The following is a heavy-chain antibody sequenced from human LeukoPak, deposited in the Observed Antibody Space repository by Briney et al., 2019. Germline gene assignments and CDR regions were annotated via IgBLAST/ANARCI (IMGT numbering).Heavy chain of an antibody. CDR3: ARDYCSGGSCYSENWFDP. CDR1: GFTFSSYA. CDR2: ISYDGSNK. V-gene: IGHV3-30*04. Sequence: GGSLRLSCAAFGFTFSSYAMHWVRQAPGKGLEWVAVISYDGSNKYYADSVKGRFTISRDNSKNTLYLQMNSLRAEDTAVYYCARDYCSGGSCYSENWFDPWGQGTLVTVSS. J-gene: IGHJ5*02. D-gene: IGHD2-15*01.